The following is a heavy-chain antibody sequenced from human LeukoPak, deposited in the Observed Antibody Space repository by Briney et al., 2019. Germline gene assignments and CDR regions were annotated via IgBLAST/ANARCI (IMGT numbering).Heavy chain of an antibody. D-gene: IGHD1-1*01. V-gene: IGHV4-61*02. Sequence: SETLSLTCTVSGGSISSGSYYWSWIRQPAGKGLEWIGRIYTSGSTNYNPSLKSRVTISLDTSKKQFSLKLHSVTAADTAVYFCARTTSSYYYYTDVWGKGTTVTISS. CDR1: GGSISSGSYY. J-gene: IGHJ6*03. CDR3: ARTTSSYYYYTDV. CDR2: IYTSGST.